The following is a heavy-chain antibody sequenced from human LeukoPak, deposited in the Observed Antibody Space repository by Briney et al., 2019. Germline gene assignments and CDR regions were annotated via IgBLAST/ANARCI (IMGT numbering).Heavy chain of an antibody. CDR2: IYSGGST. D-gene: IGHD1-1*01. CDR1: GFTVSNNY. J-gene: IGHJ4*02. V-gene: IGHV3-66*01. Sequence: GGSLRLSCAASGFTVSNNYMSWVRQAPGKGLEWVSVIYSGGSTYYADSVKGRFTISRDNSKNTLHLQMNSLRAEDTAVYYCARYNLTSTFEYWGQGTLVTVSS. CDR3: ARYNLTSTFEY.